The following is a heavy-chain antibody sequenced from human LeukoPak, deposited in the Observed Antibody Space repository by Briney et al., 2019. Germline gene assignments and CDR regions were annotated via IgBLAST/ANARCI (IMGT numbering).Heavy chain of an antibody. CDR1: GYTFTSYA. V-gene: IGHV7-4-1*02. J-gene: IGHJ6*02. CDR2: INTNTGNP. CDR3: ASDQGVTGTPSMTDGMDV. Sequence: ASVEVSCKASGYTFTSYAMNWVRQAPGQGLEWMGWINTNTGNPTYAQGFTGRFVFSLDTSVSTAYLQISSLKAEDTAVYYCASDQGVTGTPSMTDGMDVWGQGTTVTVS. D-gene: IGHD1-7*01.